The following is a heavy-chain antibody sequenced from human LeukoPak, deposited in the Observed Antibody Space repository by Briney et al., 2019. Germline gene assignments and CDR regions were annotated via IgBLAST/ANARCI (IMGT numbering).Heavy chain of an antibody. CDR2: ISYDGSNK. CDR1: GFTFSSYG. D-gene: IGHD3-22*01. CDR3: AEQTRPMDSSGYYYGY. V-gene: IGHV3-30*18. Sequence: TGGSLRLSCAASGFTFSSYGMHWGRQAPGKGLEWVAVISYDGSNKYYADSVKGRFTISRDNSKNTLYLQMNSLRAEDTAVYYCAEQTRPMDSSGYYYGYWGQGTLVTVSS. J-gene: IGHJ4*02.